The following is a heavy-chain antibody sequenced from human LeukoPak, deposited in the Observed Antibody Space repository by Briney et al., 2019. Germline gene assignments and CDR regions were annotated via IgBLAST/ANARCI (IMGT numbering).Heavy chain of an antibody. CDR1: GGSISSGGYS. CDR2: IYHSGST. CDR3: ARGVRNYYDSSGYIWYFDL. D-gene: IGHD3-22*01. J-gene: IGHJ2*01. Sequence: PSETLSLTCAVSGGSISSGGYSWSWIRQPPGKGLEWIGYIYHSGSTYYNPSLKSRVTISVDRPKDQFSLKLSSVTAADTAVYYCARGVRNYYDSSGYIWYFDLWGRGTLVTVSS. V-gene: IGHV4-30-2*01.